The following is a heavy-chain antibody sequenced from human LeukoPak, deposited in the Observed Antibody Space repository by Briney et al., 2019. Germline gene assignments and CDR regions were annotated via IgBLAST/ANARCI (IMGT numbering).Heavy chain of an antibody. CDR1: GYTFTSYG. D-gene: IGHD3-3*01. CDR3: ARDLVSIFGVDPSPFDY. V-gene: IGHV1-18*01. Sequence: GASVKVSCKASGYTFTSYGISWVRQAPGQGLEWMGWISAYNGNTNYTQKLQGRVTMTTDTSTSTAYMELRSLRSDDTAVYYCARDLVSIFGVDPSPFDYWGQGTLVTVSS. J-gene: IGHJ4*02. CDR2: ISAYNGNT.